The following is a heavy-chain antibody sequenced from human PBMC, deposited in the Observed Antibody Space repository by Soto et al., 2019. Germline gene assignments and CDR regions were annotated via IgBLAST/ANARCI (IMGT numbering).Heavy chain of an antibody. Sequence: VQLVESGGTLVQPGGSLRLSCSASGFTFNTFAMHWVRQTPGKGLEFVLAISSNGGNTYYADSVKGRFAISRDNSKNTLYLQMYSLRPEDTALYYCVKEGYMRSDWYGQFDCWGQGTLVTVSS. CDR1: GFTFNTFA. CDR3: VKEGYMRSDWYGQFDC. V-gene: IGHV3-64D*06. D-gene: IGHD6-19*01. J-gene: IGHJ4*02. CDR2: ISSNGGNT.